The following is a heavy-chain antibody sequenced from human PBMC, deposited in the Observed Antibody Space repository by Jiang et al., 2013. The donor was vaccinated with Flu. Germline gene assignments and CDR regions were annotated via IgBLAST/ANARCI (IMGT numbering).Heavy chain of an antibody. Sequence: GLVKPSETLSLTCTVSGGSISSSSYYWGWIRQPPGKGLEWIGSIYYSGSTYYNPSLKSRVTISVDTSKNQFSLKLSSVTAADTAVYYCARRYSLPIDAFNIWGQGTMVTVSS. J-gene: IGHJ3*02. CDR3: ARRYSLPIDAFNI. CDR1: GGSISSSSYY. V-gene: IGHV4-39*01. D-gene: IGHD5-18*01. CDR2: IYYSGST.